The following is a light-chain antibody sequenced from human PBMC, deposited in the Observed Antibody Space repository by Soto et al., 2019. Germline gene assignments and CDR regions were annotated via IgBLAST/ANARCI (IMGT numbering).Light chain of an antibody. Sequence: ILLTQSAATLSFSPGETASLSCRASQYLXTDFVWYKEKPGQAARLLXGGASSRATGSPDRLSGSGSATDFTLTINRLEPEYFAVYYFQQYESPTRTFGQGTKVDIK. CDR2: GAS. CDR1: QYLXTD. V-gene: IGKV3-20*01. CDR3: QQYESPTRT. J-gene: IGKJ1*01.